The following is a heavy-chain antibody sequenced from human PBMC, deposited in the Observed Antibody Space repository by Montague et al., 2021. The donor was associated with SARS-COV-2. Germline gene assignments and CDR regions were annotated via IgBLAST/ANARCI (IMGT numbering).Heavy chain of an antibody. J-gene: IGHJ6*02. D-gene: IGHD4-11*01. CDR2: INSDGSNT. Sequence: SLRLSCAASGFTFSSYWMHWVRQAPGKGLVWVSRINSDGSNTSYADSVKGRFTISRDSAKNTLYLQMNSLRAEDTAVYYCASDMTTAYYYYYGMDVWGQGTTVTVSS. CDR1: GFTFSSYW. CDR3: ASDMTTAYYYYYGMDV. V-gene: IGHV3-74*01.